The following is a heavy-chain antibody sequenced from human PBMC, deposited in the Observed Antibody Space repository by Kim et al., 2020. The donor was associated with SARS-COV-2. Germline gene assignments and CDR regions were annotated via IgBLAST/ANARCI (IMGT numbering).Heavy chain of an antibody. J-gene: IGHJ6*01. CDR1: GFTFDDYA. CDR3: AKGLWFGELGKRGYYYG. D-gene: IGHD3-10*01. V-gene: IGHV3-9*01. CDR2: ISWNSGSI. Sequence: GGSLRLSCAASGFTFDDYAMHWVRQAPGKGLEWVSGISWNSGSIGYADSVKGRFTISRDNAKNSLYLQMNSLRAEDTALYYCAKGLWFGELGKRGYYYG.